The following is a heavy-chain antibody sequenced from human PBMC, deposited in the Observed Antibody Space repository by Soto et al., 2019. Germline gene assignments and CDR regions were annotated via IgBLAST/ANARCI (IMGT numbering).Heavy chain of an antibody. CDR2: ISGSGGST. J-gene: IGHJ5*02. Sequence: EVQLLESGGGLVQPGGSLRLSCAASGFTFSSYAMSWVRQAPGKGLEWVSAISGSGGSTYYADSVKGRFTISRDNSKNTLYLQMNSLSAEDTAVYYCAKRIAVAGSPLYNWFDPWGQGTLVTVSS. CDR1: GFTFSSYA. D-gene: IGHD6-19*01. CDR3: AKRIAVAGSPLYNWFDP. V-gene: IGHV3-23*01.